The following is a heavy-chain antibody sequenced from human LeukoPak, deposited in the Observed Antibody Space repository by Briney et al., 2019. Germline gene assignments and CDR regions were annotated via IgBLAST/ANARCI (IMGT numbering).Heavy chain of an antibody. J-gene: IGHJ4*02. D-gene: IGHD1-7*01. Sequence: SETLSLTCAVHGASFFGRHWSWIRQPPGKGLEWLGEASHAGITNYNPSLKSRVSISVDTSKDQFSLNLASVTAADTAIYYCARGRANWDYDFDYWGPGTLVTVSS. CDR2: ASHAGIT. CDR1: GASFFGRH. V-gene: IGHV4-34*01. CDR3: ARGRANWDYDFDY.